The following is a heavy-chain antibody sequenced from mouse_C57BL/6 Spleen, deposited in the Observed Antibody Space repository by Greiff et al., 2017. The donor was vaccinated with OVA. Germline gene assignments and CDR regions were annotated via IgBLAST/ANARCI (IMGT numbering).Heavy chain of an antibody. V-gene: IGHV1-55*01. J-gene: IGHJ3*01. Sequence: QVHVKQPGAELVKPGASVKMSCKASGYTFTSYWITWVKQRPGQGLEWIGDIYPGSGSTNYNEKFKSKATLTVDTSSSTAYMQLSSLTSEDSAVYYCARKDSISAWFAYWGQGTLVTVSA. CDR1: GYTFTSYW. CDR3: ARKDSISAWFAY. D-gene: IGHD2-10*02. CDR2: IYPGSGST.